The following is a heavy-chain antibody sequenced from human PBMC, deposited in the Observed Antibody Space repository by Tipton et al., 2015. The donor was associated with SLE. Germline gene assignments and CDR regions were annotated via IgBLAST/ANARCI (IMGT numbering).Heavy chain of an antibody. D-gene: IGHD6-6*01. Sequence: SLRLSCAASGFTFSSYAMHWVRQAPGKGLEWVAVISYDGSKKYYADSVKGRLTISRDNSKNTLYLQMNSLRAEDTAVYYCSSSLIDVFDYWGQGTLVTGSS. CDR2: ISYDGSKK. CDR3: SSSLIDVFDY. V-gene: IGHV3-30*04. J-gene: IGHJ4*02. CDR1: GFTFSSYA.